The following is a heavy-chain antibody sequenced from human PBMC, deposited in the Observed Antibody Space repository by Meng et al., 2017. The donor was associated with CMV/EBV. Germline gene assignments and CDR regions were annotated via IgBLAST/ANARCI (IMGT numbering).Heavy chain of an antibody. CDR3: ARGPYSSSWYGYWFDP. D-gene: IGHD6-13*01. CDR2: MNPKRGNT. J-gene: IGHJ5*02. CDR1: GSTFTSDA. V-gene: IGHV1-8*01. Sequence: GSTFTSDATNWVVQASGQGLEWMGWMNPKRGNTGYAQKFQGRLTMTRNTSIRTAYLELSSLRSEDTAVYYCARGPYSSSWYGYWFDPWGQGTLVTVSS.